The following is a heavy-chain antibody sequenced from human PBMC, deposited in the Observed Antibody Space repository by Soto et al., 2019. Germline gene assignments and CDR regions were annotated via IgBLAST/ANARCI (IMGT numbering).Heavy chain of an antibody. CDR3: GSRDPGTSVDY. J-gene: IGHJ4*02. D-gene: IGHD1-7*01. V-gene: IGHV4-4*02. CDR1: GGSFTSNNW. CDR2: IYRTGST. Sequence: SETLSLTCAVSGGSFTSNNWWTWVRQPPGQGLEWIGEIYRTGSTNYNPSLKSRVTISLDKSENQFSLKVTSLTAADTAVYYCGSRDPGTSVDYGGEGTLLTFST.